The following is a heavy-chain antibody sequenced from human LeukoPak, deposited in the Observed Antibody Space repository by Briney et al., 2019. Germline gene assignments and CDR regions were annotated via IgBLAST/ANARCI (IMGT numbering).Heavy chain of an antibody. D-gene: IGHD3-3*01. J-gene: IGHJ4*02. CDR2: IKQDGSEK. Sequence: GGSLRLSCAASGFTFSSYWMSWVRQAPGKGLEWVANIKQDGSEKYYVDSVKGRFTISRDNAKNSLYLQMNSLRAEDTAVYYCARDHLEWLYCFDYWGQGTLVTVSS. CDR1: GFTFSSYW. V-gene: IGHV3-7*01. CDR3: ARDHLEWLYCFDY.